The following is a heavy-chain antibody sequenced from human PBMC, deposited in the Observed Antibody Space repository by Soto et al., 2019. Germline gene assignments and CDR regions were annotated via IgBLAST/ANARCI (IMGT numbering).Heavy chain of an antibody. V-gene: IGHV3-48*02. CDR3: ARLYCYGGSCYPVIY. CDR2: ITGSSSAI. J-gene: IGHJ4*02. D-gene: IGHD2-15*01. Sequence: EVHLVESGGGSVQPGGSLRLSCAASGFTFNSYSMHWVRQAPGKGLEWVSYITGSSSAIYYADSVKGRFTISRDNAKNSLSLQMNRLRDEDTAVYYYARLYCYGGSCYPVIYWGQGTLVSVSS. CDR1: GFTFNSYS.